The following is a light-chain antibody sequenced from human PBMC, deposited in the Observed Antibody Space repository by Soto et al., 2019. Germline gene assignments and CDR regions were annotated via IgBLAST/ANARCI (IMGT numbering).Light chain of an antibody. CDR2: AAS. J-gene: IGKJ3*01. CDR3: QQLNSFPPT. Sequence: IQLTQSPSSLSASVGDRVTITCRASQGISSYLAWYQQKPGKAPELLIYAASTLQSGVPSRFSGSGSGTDFTLTISSLQPEDCATYFCQQLNSFPPTFGPGTKVDIK. CDR1: QGISSY. V-gene: IGKV1-9*01.